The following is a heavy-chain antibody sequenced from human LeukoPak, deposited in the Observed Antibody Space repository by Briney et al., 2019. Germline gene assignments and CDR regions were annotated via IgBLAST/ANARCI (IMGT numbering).Heavy chain of an antibody. CDR1: GYTFTSYY. V-gene: IGHV1-18*04. CDR2: ISAYNGNT. Sequence: ASVKVSCKASGYTFTSYYMHWVRQAPGQGLEWMGWISAYNGNTNYAQKLQGRVTMTTDTSTSTAYMELRSLRSDDTAVYYCARVNSTLEWFSDYWGQGTLVTVSS. D-gene: IGHD3-3*01. CDR3: ARVNSTLEWFSDY. J-gene: IGHJ4*02.